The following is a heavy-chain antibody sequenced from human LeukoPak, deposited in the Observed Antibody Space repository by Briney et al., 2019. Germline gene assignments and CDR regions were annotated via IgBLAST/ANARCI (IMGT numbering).Heavy chain of an antibody. J-gene: IGHJ4*02. V-gene: IGHV3-30-3*01. Sequence: GGSLRLSCAASGFTFSSYAMRWVRQAPGKGLEWVAVISYDGSNKYYADSVKGRFTISRDNSKNTLYLQMNSLRAEDTAVYYCARDQGYYDSSGYYPKDWGQGTLVTVSS. CDR3: ARDQGYYDSSGYYPKD. D-gene: IGHD3-22*01. CDR2: ISYDGSNK. CDR1: GFTFSSYA.